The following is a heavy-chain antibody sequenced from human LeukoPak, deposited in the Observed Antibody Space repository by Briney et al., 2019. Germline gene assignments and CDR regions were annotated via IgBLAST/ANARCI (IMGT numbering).Heavy chain of an antibody. V-gene: IGHV1-2*02. CDR1: GYTFTGYY. Sequence: ASVKVSCKASGYTFTGYYMHWVRQAPGQGLEWMGWINPNSGGTNYAQKFQGRVTMTRDTSISTAYMELSRLRSDDTAVYYWASRGGIAAAGRKFRDYWGQGTLVTVSS. CDR2: INPNSGGT. J-gene: IGHJ4*02. D-gene: IGHD6-13*01. CDR3: ASRGGIAAAGRKFRDY.